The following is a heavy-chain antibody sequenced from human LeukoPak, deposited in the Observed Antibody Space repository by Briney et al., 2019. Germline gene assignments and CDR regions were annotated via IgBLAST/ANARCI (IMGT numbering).Heavy chain of an antibody. Sequence: TLSLACAVSGGSISSSSYYWGWIRQPPGKGLEWIGSIYYSGSTNYNPSLKSRVTISVDTSKNQFSLRVSSVTAADTAVYYCARAYGDYRYYYYYMDVWGKGTTVTASS. J-gene: IGHJ6*03. CDR1: GGSISSSSYY. V-gene: IGHV4-39*07. CDR2: IYYSGST. D-gene: IGHD4-17*01. CDR3: ARAYGDYRYYYYYMDV.